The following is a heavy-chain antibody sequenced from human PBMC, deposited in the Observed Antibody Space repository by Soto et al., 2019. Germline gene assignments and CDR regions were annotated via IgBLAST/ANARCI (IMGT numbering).Heavy chain of an antibody. Sequence: GGSLRLSCAASGFTFSSYGMHWVRQAPGKGLEWVAVISYDGSNKYYADSVKGRFTISRDNSKNTLYLQMNSLRAEDTAVYYCAKEISPTHYYYYGTDVWGQGTTVTVSS. J-gene: IGHJ6*02. CDR2: ISYDGSNK. CDR1: GFTFSSYG. V-gene: IGHV3-30*18. D-gene: IGHD1-1*01. CDR3: AKEISPTHYYYYGTDV.